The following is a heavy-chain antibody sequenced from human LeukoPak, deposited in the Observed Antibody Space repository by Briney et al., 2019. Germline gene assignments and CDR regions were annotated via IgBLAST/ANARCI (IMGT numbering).Heavy chain of an antibody. Sequence: GRSLRLSCAASGFTSSSYAMHWVRQAPGKGLEWVAVMSYDGSNKYYPDSVKGRFTISRDNSKNTLYLQMNSLRAEDTAVYYCARDSQARYFEGGAFDIWGQGTMVTVSS. CDR1: GFTSSSYA. D-gene: IGHD3-9*01. CDR3: ARDSQARYFEGGAFDI. CDR2: MSYDGSNK. J-gene: IGHJ3*02. V-gene: IGHV3-30*04.